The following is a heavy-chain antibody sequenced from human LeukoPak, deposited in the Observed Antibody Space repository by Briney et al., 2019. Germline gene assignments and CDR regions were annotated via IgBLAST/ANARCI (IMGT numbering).Heavy chain of an antibody. CDR3: ARDPTPYSSSWYGTNDAFDI. J-gene: IGHJ3*02. CDR1: GFTFSSYS. V-gene: IGHV3-21*01. Sequence: GGSLRLSCAASGFTFSSYSMNWVRQAPGKGLEWVSSISSSSSYIYYADSVKGRFTISRDNAKNSLHLQMNSLRAEDTAVYYCARDPTPYSSSWYGTNDAFDIWGQGTMVTVSS. CDR2: ISSSSSYI. D-gene: IGHD6-13*01.